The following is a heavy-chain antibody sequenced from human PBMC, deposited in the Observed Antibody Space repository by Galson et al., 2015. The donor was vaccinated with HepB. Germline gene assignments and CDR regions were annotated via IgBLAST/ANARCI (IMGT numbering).Heavy chain of an antibody. J-gene: IGHJ5*02. Sequence: SLRLSCAASGFMFSSYWMHWVRQAPGKGLVWVSRINSDGSSTSYADSVKGRFTISRDNAKNTLYLQMNRLRAEDTAVYYCARDAYSKSPSGWFDPWGPGTLVTVSS. D-gene: IGHD4-11*01. CDR1: GFMFSSYW. CDR2: INSDGSST. V-gene: IGHV3-74*01. CDR3: ARDAYSKSPSGWFDP.